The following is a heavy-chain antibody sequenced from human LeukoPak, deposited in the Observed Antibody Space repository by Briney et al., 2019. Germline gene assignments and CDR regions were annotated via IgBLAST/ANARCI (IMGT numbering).Heavy chain of an antibody. D-gene: IGHD3-3*01. Sequence: GASVKVSCKASGGTFSSYAISWVRQAPGQGLEWMGGIIPIFGTANYAHKFQGRVTITADKSTSTPYMELSSMRYEETAVYYCARVGLKGIKIFGVEFGEFDYWGQGNLVTVSS. CDR3: ARVGLKGIKIFGVEFGEFDY. CDR2: IIPIFGTA. V-gene: IGHV1-69*06. CDR1: GGTFSSYA. J-gene: IGHJ4*02.